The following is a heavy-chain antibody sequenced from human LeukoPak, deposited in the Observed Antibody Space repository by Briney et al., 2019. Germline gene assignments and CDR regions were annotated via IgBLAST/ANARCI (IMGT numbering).Heavy chain of an antibody. CDR3: ARGIAALGFDP. V-gene: IGHV3-30*02. CDR1: GFTFSNYG. Sequence: GGSLRLSCAASGFTFSNYGMHWVRQAPGKGLEWVASIRYDGFNKYYADSLKGRFTISRDNSKNTLYLQMNSLRAEDTAVYYCARGIAALGFDPWGQGTLVTVSS. J-gene: IGHJ5*02. CDR2: IRYDGFNK. D-gene: IGHD6-6*01.